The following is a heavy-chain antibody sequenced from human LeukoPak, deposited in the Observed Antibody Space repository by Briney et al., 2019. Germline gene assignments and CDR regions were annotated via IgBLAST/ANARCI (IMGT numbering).Heavy chain of an antibody. D-gene: IGHD3-3*01. J-gene: IGHJ6*02. CDR3: ARGRYDFWSGYPYYYYYGMDV. CDR1: GGSFSGYY. V-gene: IGHV4-34*01. Sequence: SETLSLTCAVYGGSFSGYYWSWIRQPPGKGLEWIGEINHSGSTNYNPSLKSRVTISVDTSKNQFSLKLSSVTAADTAVYYRARGRYDFWSGYPYYYYYGMDVWGQGTTVTVSS. CDR2: INHSGST.